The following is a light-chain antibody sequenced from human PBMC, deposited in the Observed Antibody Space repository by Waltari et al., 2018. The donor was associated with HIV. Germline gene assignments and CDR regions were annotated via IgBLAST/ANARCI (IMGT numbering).Light chain of an antibody. CDR2: GNS. V-gene: IGLV1-40*01. J-gene: IGLJ2*01. Sequence: QSVLTQPPSVSGAPGQRVTISCTGSSSNIGAGYDVHWYQQLPGTAPKLLIYGNSHRPAWVPDRFSGSKSGTSASLAITGLQAEDEADYYCQSYDSSLSVVFGGGTKLTVL. CDR1: SSNIGAGYD. CDR3: QSYDSSLSVV.